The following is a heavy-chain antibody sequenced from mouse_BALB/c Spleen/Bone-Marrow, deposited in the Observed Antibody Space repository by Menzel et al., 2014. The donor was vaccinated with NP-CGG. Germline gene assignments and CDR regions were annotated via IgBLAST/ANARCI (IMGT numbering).Heavy chain of an antibody. D-gene: IGHD2-4*01. CDR1: GYTFTDKW. CDR2: IDTSDSYI. J-gene: IGHJ4*01. Sequence: QVHLQQPGAEFVMPGASVKMSCKASGYTFTDKWMHWVKQRPGQGLEWIGAIDTSDSYINYNQKFKGKASLTVDASSSTAYMHLSSLTSNDSAVYYGASGGNDFSLDYWGQGTPVIVSS. CDR3: ASGGNDFSLDY. V-gene: IGHV1-69*01.